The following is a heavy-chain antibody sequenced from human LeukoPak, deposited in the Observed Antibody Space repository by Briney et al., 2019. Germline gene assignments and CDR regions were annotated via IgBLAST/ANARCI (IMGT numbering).Heavy chain of an antibody. J-gene: IGHJ4*02. Sequence: ASVTISCKASGYTFTSYGISWVRQAPGQGLEWMGWISAYNGNTNYAQKLPGRVTMTTDTSTSTAYMELRSLRSDDTAVYYCARDVEPESLLWFGELFPAFDYWGQGTLVTVSS. CDR1: GYTFTSYG. CDR2: ISAYNGNT. D-gene: IGHD3-10*01. V-gene: IGHV1-18*01. CDR3: ARDVEPESLLWFGELFPAFDY.